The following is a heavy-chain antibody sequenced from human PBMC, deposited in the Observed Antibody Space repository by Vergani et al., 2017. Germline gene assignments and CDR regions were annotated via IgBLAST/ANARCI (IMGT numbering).Heavy chain of an antibody. CDR2: INPNSGGT. D-gene: IGHD5-18*01. CDR3: ARAYTAIEYNWFDP. J-gene: IGHJ5*02. Sequence: QVQLVQSGAAVKKPGSSVKVSCKASGGTFSSYAISWVRQAPGQGLEWMGWINPNSGGTNYAQKFQGRVTMTRDTSISTAYMELSRLRADDTAVYYCARAYTAIEYNWFDPWGQGTLVTVSS. CDR1: GGTFSSYA. V-gene: IGHV1-2*02.